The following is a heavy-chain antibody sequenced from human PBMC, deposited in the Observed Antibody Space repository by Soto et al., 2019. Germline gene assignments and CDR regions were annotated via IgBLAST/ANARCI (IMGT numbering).Heavy chain of an antibody. D-gene: IGHD3-3*01. CDR3: TSSGVYYDFWSGYYKVGTLLNWFDP. J-gene: IGHJ5*02. Sequence: GGSLRLSCTASGFTFGDYAMSWFRQAPGKGLEWVGFIRSKAYGGTTEYAASVKGRFTISRDDSKSIAYLKMNSLKTEDTAVYYCTSSGVYYDFWSGYYKVGTLLNWFDPWGQGTLVTVSS. CDR2: IRSKAYGGTT. CDR1: GFTFGDYA. V-gene: IGHV3-49*03.